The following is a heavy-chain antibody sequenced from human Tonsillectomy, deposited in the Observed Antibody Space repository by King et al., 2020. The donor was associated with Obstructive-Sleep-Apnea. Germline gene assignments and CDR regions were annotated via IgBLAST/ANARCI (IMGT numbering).Heavy chain of an antibody. J-gene: IGHJ5*02. CDR3: TKGGLRYVDWLFPTTT. CDR2: ISWSSGVI. Sequence: EVQLVESGGGLVQPGRSLRLSCAASGFTFDNYAMHWVRQSPGKGLEWVSGISWSSGVIFYADSVKGRFTISRDNAKNSLYLQMNSLRIEDTALYYCTKGGLRYVDWLFPTTTWGQGTLVTVSS. V-gene: IGHV3-9*01. D-gene: IGHD3-9*01. CDR1: GFTFDNYA.